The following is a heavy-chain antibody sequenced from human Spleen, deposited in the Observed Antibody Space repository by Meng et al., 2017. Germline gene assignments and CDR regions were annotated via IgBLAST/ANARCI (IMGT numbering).Heavy chain of an antibody. J-gene: IGHJ5*02. CDR2: ISSSGSTI. V-gene: IGHV3-11*01. CDR3: AKVFSNNYGSGSYLDWFDP. Sequence: GESLKISCAASGFTFSDYYMSWIRQAPGKGLEWVSYISSSGSTIYYGDSVKGRFTISRDNAKNSLYLQMNSLRAEDTAVYYCAKVFSNNYGSGSYLDWFDPWGQGTVVTVSS. CDR1: GFTFSDYY. D-gene: IGHD3-10*01.